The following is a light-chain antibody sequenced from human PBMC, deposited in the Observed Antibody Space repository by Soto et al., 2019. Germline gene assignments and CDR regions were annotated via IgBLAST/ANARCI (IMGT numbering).Light chain of an antibody. CDR1: QSISSW. J-gene: IGKJ1*01. V-gene: IGKV1-5*03. Sequence: DIQMTQSPSTLSASVGDRVTITCRASQSISSWLAWYQQKPGKAPKLLIYKASSLESGVPSRFSGSGSGTEFTITISSLQPDVFATYYCQQYNSYWTFGQGTKVEIK. CDR2: KAS. CDR3: QQYNSYWT.